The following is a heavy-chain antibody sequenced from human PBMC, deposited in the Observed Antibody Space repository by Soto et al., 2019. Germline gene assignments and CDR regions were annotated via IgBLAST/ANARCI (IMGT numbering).Heavy chain of an antibody. J-gene: IGHJ5*02. CDR1: GGTFSSYA. D-gene: IGHD6-13*01. CDR3: ALVRAESWDWFGP. V-gene: IGHV1-69*14. CDR2: IIPIFGTA. Sequence: QVQLVQSGAEVKKPGSSVKVSCKASGGTFSSYAISWVRQAPGQGLEWMGGIIPIFGTANYAQKFQGSVTITADKSTGTADMELSSLRSDDTAVYYCALVRAESWDWFGPWGQGGLDIVSS.